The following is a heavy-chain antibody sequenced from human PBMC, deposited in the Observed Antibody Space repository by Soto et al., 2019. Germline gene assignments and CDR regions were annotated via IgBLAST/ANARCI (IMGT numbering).Heavy chain of an antibody. CDR2: IYYSGST. J-gene: IGHJ6*02. D-gene: IGHD6-13*01. CDR3: ARDLQYSRLFYGMDV. Sequence: QVQLQESGPGLVKPTQTLSLTSTVSGGSISSGSYYWSWIRQHPGKGLEWIGYIYYSGSTYYNPSLQSRVTISVDTSKNQFSLKLSSVTAAVTAVYYCARDLQYSRLFYGMDVWGQGTTVTVSS. CDR1: GGSISSGSYY. V-gene: IGHV4-31*03.